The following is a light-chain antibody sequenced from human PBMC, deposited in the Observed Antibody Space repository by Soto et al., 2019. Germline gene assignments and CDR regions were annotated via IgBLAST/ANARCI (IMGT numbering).Light chain of an antibody. CDR2: AAY. V-gene: IGKV3-20*01. CDR3: QQYGRAPQT. CDR1: QSVTSTY. Sequence: LVLTQSPGTLSLSPGEIATLSCRSIQSVTSTYLAWYQQRPGQSPRLLIYAAYSRAVGIPDRFSGSGSGTDFTLTISRLEPEDFEVYYCQQYGRAPQTFGQGTKVDIK. J-gene: IGKJ1*01.